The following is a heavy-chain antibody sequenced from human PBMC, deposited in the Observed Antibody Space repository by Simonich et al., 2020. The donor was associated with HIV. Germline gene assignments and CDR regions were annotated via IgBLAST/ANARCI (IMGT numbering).Heavy chain of an antibody. J-gene: IGHJ4*02. CDR2: INHKGRT. CDR3: ARGGGNPNY. CDR1: GGSFSDFY. Sequence: QVQLQQWGAGLLKPSETLSLTCTFYGGSFSDFYWSWIRQPPGNGLDWSGEINHKGRTNYNPSLKSRVSISIDTSKNQFSLKLSSVTAADTAVYYCARGGGNPNYWGQGTLVTVSS. D-gene: IGHD1-1*01. V-gene: IGHV4-34*01.